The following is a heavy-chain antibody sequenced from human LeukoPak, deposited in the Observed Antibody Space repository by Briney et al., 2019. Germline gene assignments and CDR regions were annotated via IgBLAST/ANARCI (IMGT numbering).Heavy chain of an antibody. Sequence: PSETLSLTCTVSGVSISSSNSYWGWIRQPPGKGLEWIGSIYYSGNTYYNASLKSQVSISIDTSKNQFSLRLTSVTAADTAVYYCARVRYGSGSWREYYYYMDVWGKGTTVTISS. V-gene: IGHV4-39*01. CDR2: IYYSGNT. J-gene: IGHJ6*03. CDR1: GVSISSSNSY. CDR3: ARVRYGSGSWREYYYYMDV. D-gene: IGHD3-10*01.